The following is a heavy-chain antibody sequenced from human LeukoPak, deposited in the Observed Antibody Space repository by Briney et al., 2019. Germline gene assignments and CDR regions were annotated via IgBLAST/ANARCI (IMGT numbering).Heavy chain of an antibody. CDR3: AKWIVSGFDY. CDR2: IYYSGST. V-gene: IGHV4-39*01. CDR1: GGSISSSSYY. J-gene: IGHJ4*02. D-gene: IGHD3-16*02. Sequence: SETLSLTCTVSGGSISSSSYYWGWIRQPPGKGLEWIGSIYYSGSTYYNPSLKSRVTISVDTSKNQFSLKLSSVTAADTAVYYCAKWIVSGFDYWGQGTLVTVSS.